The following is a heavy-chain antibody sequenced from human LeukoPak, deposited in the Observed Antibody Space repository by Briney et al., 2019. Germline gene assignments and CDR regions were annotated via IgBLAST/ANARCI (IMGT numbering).Heavy chain of an antibody. CDR2: IYYSGST. V-gene: IGHV4-59*01. CDR1: GGSISSYY. J-gene: IGHJ4*02. CDR3: ARCTSCSEVGTFDY. D-gene: IGHD2-2*01. Sequence: PSETLSLTCTVSGGSISSYYWSWIRQPPGKGLEWIGYIYYSGSTNYNPSLKSRVTISVDTSKNQFSLKLSSVTAADTAVYYCARCTSCSEVGTFDYWGQGTLVTVSS.